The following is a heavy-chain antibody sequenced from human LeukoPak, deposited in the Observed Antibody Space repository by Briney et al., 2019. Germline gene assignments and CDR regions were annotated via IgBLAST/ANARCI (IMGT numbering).Heavy chain of an antibody. V-gene: IGHV3-21*01. CDR3: ARVLRYCSGGNCYSGGLGYMDV. D-gene: IGHD2-15*01. CDR2: IRSSSSYI. CDR1: GFTFSSYS. J-gene: IGHJ6*03. Sequence: GGSLRLSCAASGFTFSSYSMNWVRQAPGKGLEWVSSIRSSSSYIYYADSVKGRFTISRDNAKNSLYLQMNSLRAEDTAVYYCARVLRYCSGGNCYSGGLGYMDVWGKGTTVTISS.